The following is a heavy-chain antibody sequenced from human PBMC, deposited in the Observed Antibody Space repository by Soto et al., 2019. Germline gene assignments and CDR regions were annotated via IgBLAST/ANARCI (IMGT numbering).Heavy chain of an antibody. V-gene: IGHV4-31*03. J-gene: IGHJ5*02. Sequence: SETLSLTCTVSGGSISSGGYYWSWIRQHPGKGLEWIGYIYYSGSTYYNPSLKSRVTISVDTSKNQFSLKLSSVTAADTAVYYCARTYYELPPFGVVNHWFDPWGQGTLVTVSS. CDR2: IYYSGST. CDR1: GGSISSGGYY. D-gene: IGHD3-3*01. CDR3: ARTYYELPPFGVVNHWFDP.